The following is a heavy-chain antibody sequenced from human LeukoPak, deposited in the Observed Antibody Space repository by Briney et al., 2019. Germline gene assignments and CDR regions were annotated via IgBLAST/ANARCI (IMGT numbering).Heavy chain of an antibody. CDR3: AKGSAVADINFDY. CDR1: GFTFSSYV. V-gene: IGHV3-23*01. Sequence: GGSLRLSCAASGFTFSSYVMSWVRQAPGKGLEWVSAISGSGSSTYYADSVQGRFTISRDNSKNTLYLQMNSLRAEDTAVYYCAKGSAVADINFDYWGQGTLVTVSS. D-gene: IGHD6-19*01. CDR2: ISGSGSST. J-gene: IGHJ4*02.